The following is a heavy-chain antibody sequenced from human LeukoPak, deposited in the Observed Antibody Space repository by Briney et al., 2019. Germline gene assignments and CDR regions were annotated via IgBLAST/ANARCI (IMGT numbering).Heavy chain of an antibody. D-gene: IGHD6-19*01. CDR1: GFTFSSYS. V-gene: IGHV3-48*01. J-gene: IGHJ4*02. Sequence: GGSLRLSCAASGFTFSSYSMNWVRQAPGKGLEWVSYISSSTSTIYYADSVQGRFTISRDNAKNSLYLQMNSLRAEDTAVYYCARASSGWYSDFDYWGQGTLVTASS. CDR2: ISSSTSTI. CDR3: ARASSGWYSDFDY.